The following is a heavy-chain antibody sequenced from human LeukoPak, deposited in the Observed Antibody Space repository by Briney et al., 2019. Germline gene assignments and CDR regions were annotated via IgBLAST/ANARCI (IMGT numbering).Heavy chain of an antibody. CDR1: GFTVSSNY. Sequence: GGSLRLSCAASGFTVSSNYMSWVRQAPGKGLEWVSVIYSGGSTYYADSVKGRFTISRDNSKNTLYLQMNSLRAEDTAVYYCAGDSGGSYYDDAFDIWGQGTMVTVSS. CDR3: AGDSGGSYYDDAFDI. D-gene: IGHD1-26*01. J-gene: IGHJ3*02. CDR2: IYSGGST. V-gene: IGHV3-53*01.